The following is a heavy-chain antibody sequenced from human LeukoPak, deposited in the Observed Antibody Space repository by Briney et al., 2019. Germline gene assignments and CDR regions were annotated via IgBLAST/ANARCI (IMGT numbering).Heavy chain of an antibody. J-gene: IGHJ6*02. Sequence: ASVKVSCKASGYTFRDFGISWVRQAPGQGLEWMGWITTYNGNTNYIQKLQGRVTMTTDTSTSTAYMELRSLRSDDTAVYYCARDGSGYDSYYYYGMDVWGQGTTVTVSS. CDR3: ARDGSGYDSYYYYGMDV. V-gene: IGHV1-18*01. CDR2: ITTYNGNT. D-gene: IGHD5-12*01. CDR1: GYTFRDFG.